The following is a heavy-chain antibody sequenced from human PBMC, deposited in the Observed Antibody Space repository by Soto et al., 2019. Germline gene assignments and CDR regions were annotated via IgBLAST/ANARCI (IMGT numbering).Heavy chain of an antibody. CDR3: ARDAGYYDSSCHDAFDI. D-gene: IGHD3-22*01. V-gene: IGHV4-59*01. CDR2: IYYSGST. J-gene: IGHJ3*02. Sequence: QVQLQESGPGLVKPSETLSLTCTVSGGSISSYYWSWIRQPPGKGLEWIGYIYYSGSTNYNPSLKSRVTISVDTSKNQFSLKLSSVTAADTAVYYCARDAGYYDSSCHDAFDIWGQGTMVTVSS. CDR1: GGSISSYY.